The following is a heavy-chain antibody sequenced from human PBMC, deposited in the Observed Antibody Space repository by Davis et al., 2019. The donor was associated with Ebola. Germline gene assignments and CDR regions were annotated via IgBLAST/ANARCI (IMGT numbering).Heavy chain of an antibody. CDR2: IKSKTDGATI. CDR3: TTGGMTPRGY. Sequence: GGSLRLSCAASGFTFSSYAMSCVRQAPGKGLEWVGRIKSKTDGATIDYTAPVKGRFTISRDDSKNTLYLQMNSLKTEDTAVYYCTTGGMTPRGYWGQGTLVTVSS. V-gene: IGHV3-15*05. CDR1: GFTFSSYA. J-gene: IGHJ4*02.